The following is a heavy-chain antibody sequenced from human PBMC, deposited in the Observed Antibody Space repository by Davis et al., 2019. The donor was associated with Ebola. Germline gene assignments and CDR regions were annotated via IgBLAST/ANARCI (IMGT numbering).Heavy chain of an antibody. CDR2: IYYSGST. Sequence: MPSETLSLTCTVSGGSISSYYWSWIRQPPGKGLEWIGYIYYSGSTNYNPSLKSRVTISVDTSKNQFSLKLSSVTAADTAVYYCARDGCSSTSCLSKYNWFDPWGQGTLVTVSS. J-gene: IGHJ5*02. CDR1: GGSISSYY. D-gene: IGHD2-2*01. V-gene: IGHV4-59*12. CDR3: ARDGCSSTSCLSKYNWFDP.